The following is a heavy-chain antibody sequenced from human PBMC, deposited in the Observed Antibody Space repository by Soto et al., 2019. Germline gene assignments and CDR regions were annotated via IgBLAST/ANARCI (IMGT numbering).Heavy chain of an antibody. D-gene: IGHD6-13*01. J-gene: IGHJ5*02. CDR2: INHSGST. V-gene: IGHV4-34*01. CDR3: ARGGPGIAAAAYNWFDP. Sequence: SETLSLTCAVYGGSFSGYYWSWIRQPPGKGLEWIGEINHSGSTNYNPSLKSRVTISVDTSKNQFSLKLSSVTAADTAVYYCARGGPGIAAAAYNWFDPWGQGTLVTVSS. CDR1: GGSFSGYY.